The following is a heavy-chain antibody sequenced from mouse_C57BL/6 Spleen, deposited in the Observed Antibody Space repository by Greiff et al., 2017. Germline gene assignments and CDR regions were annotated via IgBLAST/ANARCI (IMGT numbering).Heavy chain of an antibody. CDR3: AIREIYYDYDAYYYAMDY. Sequence: VQLQQSGPELVKPGASVKISCKASGYTFTDYYMNWVKQSHGKSLEWIGDINPNNGGTSYNQKFKGKATLTVDKSSSTAYMELRSLTSEDSAVYYCAIREIYYDYDAYYYAMDYWGQGTSVTVSS. V-gene: IGHV1-26*01. D-gene: IGHD2-4*01. CDR2: INPNNGGT. J-gene: IGHJ4*01. CDR1: GYTFTDYY.